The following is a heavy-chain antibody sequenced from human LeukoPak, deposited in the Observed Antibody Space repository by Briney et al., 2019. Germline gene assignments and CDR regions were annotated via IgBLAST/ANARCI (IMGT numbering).Heavy chain of an antibody. Sequence: GGPLRLSCTASGFTFDDYAMHWVRQPPGKGLEWVSGISWNGGSMGYADSVKGRFTVSRDNAKNSLYLQMSSLRVEDTAFYYCAKDSYGGSGSYYLYSFDMWGQGTMVTVSS. CDR1: GFTFDDYA. V-gene: IGHV3-9*01. D-gene: IGHD3-10*01. CDR3: AKDSYGGSGSYYLYSFDM. CDR2: ISWNGGSM. J-gene: IGHJ3*02.